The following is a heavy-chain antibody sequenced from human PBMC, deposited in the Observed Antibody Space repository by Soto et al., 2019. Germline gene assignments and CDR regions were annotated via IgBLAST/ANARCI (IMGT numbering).Heavy chain of an antibody. J-gene: IGHJ4*02. V-gene: IGHV4-39*01. Sequence: SETLSLTCTVSGGSISRSSYYWGWIRQPPGKGLEWIGSIYYSGSTYYNPSLKSRVTISVDTSKNQFSLKLSSVTAADTAVYYCARLGITMVRGVTTPPVVFDYWGQGTLVTVSS. D-gene: IGHD3-10*01. CDR1: GGSISRSSYY. CDR3: ARLGITMVRGVTTPPVVFDY. CDR2: IYYSGST.